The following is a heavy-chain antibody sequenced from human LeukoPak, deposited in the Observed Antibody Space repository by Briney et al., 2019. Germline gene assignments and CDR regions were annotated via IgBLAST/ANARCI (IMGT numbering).Heavy chain of an antibody. D-gene: IGHD4-17*01. CDR2: ISWNSGSI. V-gene: IGHV3-9*01. Sequence: PGRSLRLSCAASGFTFDDYAMHWVRHAPGKGLEWVSGISWNSGSIVYADSVKGRFTISRDNAKNSLYLQMNSLRAEDTALYYCAKDIGGYGDDGSDYWGQGTLVTVSS. CDR1: GFTFDDYA. J-gene: IGHJ4*02. CDR3: AKDIGGYGDDGSDY.